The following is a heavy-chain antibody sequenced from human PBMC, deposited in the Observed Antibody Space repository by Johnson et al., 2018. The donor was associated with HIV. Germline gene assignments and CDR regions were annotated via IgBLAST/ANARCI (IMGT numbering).Heavy chain of an antibody. CDR2: IRYDGSNK. J-gene: IGHJ3*02. V-gene: IGHV3-30*02. Sequence: MQLVESGGGLVQPGGSLRLSCAASGFTVTTKYMSWVRQAPGKGLEWVAFIRYDGSNKYYADSVKGRFTISRDNSKNTLYLQMNSLRAEDTAVYYCAKDGGSYGGAFDIWGQGTMVTVSS. CDR3: AKDGGSYGGAFDI. CDR1: GFTVTTKY. D-gene: IGHD1-26*01.